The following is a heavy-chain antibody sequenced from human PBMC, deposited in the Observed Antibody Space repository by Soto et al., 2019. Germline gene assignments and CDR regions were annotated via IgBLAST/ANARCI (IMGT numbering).Heavy chain of an antibody. CDR3: ARFSPLMTTSTFDY. D-gene: IGHD4-4*01. CDR1: GYTFTSYG. V-gene: IGHV1-18*01. CDR2: ISAYNGNT. Sequence: ASVKVSCKASGYTFTSYGISWVRQAPGQGLEWMGWISAYNGNTNYAQKLQGRVTMTTDTSTSTAYMELRSLRSDDTAVYYCARFSPLMTTSTFDYWGQGTLVTVSS. J-gene: IGHJ4*02.